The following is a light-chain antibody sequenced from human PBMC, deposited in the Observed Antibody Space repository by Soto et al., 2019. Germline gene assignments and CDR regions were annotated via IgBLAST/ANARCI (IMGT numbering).Light chain of an antibody. V-gene: IGLV2-14*01. CDR1: SSDVGGYNY. J-gene: IGLJ1*01. Sequence: QSVLTQPASVSGSPGQSITISCTGTSSDVGGYNYVSWYQQHPGKAPKLMIYDVSNRPSGVSNRFSGSKSGNTASLTISGLQAEDEADYYCRSYTSSSIYVFGTGNKVTDL. CDR3: RSYTSSSIYV. CDR2: DVS.